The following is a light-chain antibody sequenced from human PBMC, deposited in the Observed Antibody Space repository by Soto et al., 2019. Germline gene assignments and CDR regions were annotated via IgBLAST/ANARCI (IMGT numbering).Light chain of an antibody. CDR3: QQYNNWPWT. Sequence: EILLTQSPGTLSLSPGERAALSCRASQSVSSSDLAWYQQKPGQAPRLLIYGASTRATGIPARFSGSGSGTEFTLIISSLQSEDFAVYYCQQYNNWPWTFGQGTKVDIK. CDR1: QSVSSSD. J-gene: IGKJ1*01. CDR2: GAS. V-gene: IGKV3-15*01.